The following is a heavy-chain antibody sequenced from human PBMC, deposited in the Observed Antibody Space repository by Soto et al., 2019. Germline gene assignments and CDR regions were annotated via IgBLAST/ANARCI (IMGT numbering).Heavy chain of an antibody. J-gene: IGHJ4*02. CDR3: ARVSRELRYFDD. CDR1: GVSISSGCYY. Sequence: TLSVTCTVSGVSISSGCYYWSWIRQHPGKGLEWIGYIYYSGSTYYNPSLKSRVTISVDTSKNQFSLKLSSVTAADTAVYYCARVSRELRYFDDWGQGTLLTVPS. D-gene: IGHD1-26*01. V-gene: IGHV4-31*03. CDR2: IYYSGST.